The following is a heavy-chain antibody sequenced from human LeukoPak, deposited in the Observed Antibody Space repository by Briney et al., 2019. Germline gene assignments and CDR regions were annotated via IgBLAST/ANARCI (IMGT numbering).Heavy chain of an antibody. CDR3: ARGYTASIAAGMDV. D-gene: IGHD5-18*01. CDR1: GFTFSNHN. Sequence: PGGSLRLSCAASGFTFSNHNMNWVRQAPGKGLEWVSYISSSGSTIYYADSVKGRFTISRDNAKNSLYLQMNSLRAEDTALYHCARGYTASIAAGMDVWGKGTTVTISS. V-gene: IGHV3-48*04. J-gene: IGHJ6*03. CDR2: ISSSGSTI.